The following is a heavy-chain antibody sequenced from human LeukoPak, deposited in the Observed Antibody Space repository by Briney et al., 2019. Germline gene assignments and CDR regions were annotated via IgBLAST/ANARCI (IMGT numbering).Heavy chain of an antibody. CDR3: AKAKQWLSSYFDY. Sequence: GGSLRLSCAASGFTFSSYAMSWVRQAPGKGLEWVSAISGSGGSTYYADSVKGRFTISRDNSKNTLYLQMNSLRAEDTAEYYCAKAKQWLSSYFDYWGQGTLVTVSS. CDR1: GFTFSSYA. J-gene: IGHJ4*02. CDR2: ISGSGGST. V-gene: IGHV3-23*01. D-gene: IGHD6-19*01.